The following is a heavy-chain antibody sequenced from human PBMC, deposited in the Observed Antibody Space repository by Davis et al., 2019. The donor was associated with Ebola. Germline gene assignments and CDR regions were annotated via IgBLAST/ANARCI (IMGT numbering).Heavy chain of an antibody. Sequence: SETLSLTCTVSGGSISSSGFYWTWIRQPPGKGLEWIGYIYYSGSTNYNPSLKSRVTISVDTSKNQFSLKLSSVTAADTAVYYCARELQTTVTTNAFDIWGQGTLVTVSS. J-gene: IGHJ3*02. V-gene: IGHV4-61*08. CDR2: IYYSGST. CDR1: GGSISSSGFY. CDR3: ARELQTTVTTNAFDI. D-gene: IGHD4-17*01.